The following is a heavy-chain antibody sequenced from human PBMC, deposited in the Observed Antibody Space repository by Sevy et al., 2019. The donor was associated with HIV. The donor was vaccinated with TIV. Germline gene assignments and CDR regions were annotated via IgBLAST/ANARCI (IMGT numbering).Heavy chain of an antibody. D-gene: IGHD3-22*01. V-gene: IGHV3-30*18. Sequence: GGSLRLSCIGSGFSFSYYGIHWVRQAPGKGLEWVAVISYDGSNKYYADSVKGRFTISRDNSKNTLYLQMNSLRAEDTAVYYCAKDLYYYDSSGYYFDLYYYYYGMDVWGQGTTVTVSS. J-gene: IGHJ6*02. CDR2: ISYDGSNK. CDR1: GFSFSYYG. CDR3: AKDLYYYDSSGYYFDLYYYYYGMDV.